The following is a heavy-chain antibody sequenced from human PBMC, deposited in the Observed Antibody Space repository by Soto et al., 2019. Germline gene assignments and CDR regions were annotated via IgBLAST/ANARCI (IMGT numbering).Heavy chain of an antibody. V-gene: IGHV4-31*03. J-gene: IGHJ4*02. D-gene: IGHD6-6*01. CDR3: ARDKFNPTYSSSPR. Sequence: SETLSLTCTVSGGSISSGGYYWSWIRQHPGRGLEWIGYIYYSGSTYYNPSLKSRVTISVDTSKNQFSLKLSSVTAADTAVYYFARDKFNPTYSSSPRWGQGTLVTVPQ. CDR2: IYYSGST. CDR1: GGSISSGGYY.